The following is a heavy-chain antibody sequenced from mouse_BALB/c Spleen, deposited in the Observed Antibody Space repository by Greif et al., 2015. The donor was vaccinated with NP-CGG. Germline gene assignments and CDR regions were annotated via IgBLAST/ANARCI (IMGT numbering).Heavy chain of an antibody. CDR1: GYSFTGYY. CDR2: INPYNGAT. CDR3: ARGDYYGYGY. D-gene: IGHD1-2*01. V-gene: IGHV1-31*01. Sequence: EVQLQQSGPELVKPGASVKISCKASGYSFTGYYMPWVKQSHVKSLEWIGRINPYNGATSYTQTFTDQSSLTVDKSSSTAYMERHSLTSEDAAVYYGARGDYYGYGYWGQGTTLTVSS. J-gene: IGHJ2*01.